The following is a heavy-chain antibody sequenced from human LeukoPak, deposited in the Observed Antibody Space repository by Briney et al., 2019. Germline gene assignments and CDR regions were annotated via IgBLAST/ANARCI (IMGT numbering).Heavy chain of an antibody. Sequence: GGSLRLSCAASGFTFNQFGMHWVRQAPGKGLEWVAIIWYDGSEKFYGDSVKGRFTISRDNSKNTLYLQMNSLRAEDTAVYYCARDRGTTSSAGYYFDYWGQGTLVTVSS. CDR1: GFTFNQFG. V-gene: IGHV3-33*01. J-gene: IGHJ4*02. CDR2: IWYDGSEK. CDR3: ARDRGTTSSAGYYFDY. D-gene: IGHD6-6*01.